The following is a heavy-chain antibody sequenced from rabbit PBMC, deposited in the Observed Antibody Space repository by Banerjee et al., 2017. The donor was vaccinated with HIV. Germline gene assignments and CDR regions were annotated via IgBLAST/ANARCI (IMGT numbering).Heavy chain of an antibody. J-gene: IGHJ4*01. Sequence: QEQLVESGGGLVQPEGSLPLTCKASGFTLRSSDYMCWVRQAPGKGLEWIGCIVAGSSGTTYYASWAKGRFTISKTSSTTVTLQMTSLTAADTATYFCARAGGFENYFNLWGPGTLVTVS. D-gene: IGHD1-1*01. CDR1: GFTLRSSDY. V-gene: IGHV1S45*01. CDR2: IVAGSSGTT. CDR3: ARAGGFENYFNL.